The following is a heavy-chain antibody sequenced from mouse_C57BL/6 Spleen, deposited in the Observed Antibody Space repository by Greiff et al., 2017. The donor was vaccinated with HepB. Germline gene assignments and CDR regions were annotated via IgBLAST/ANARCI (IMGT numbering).Heavy chain of an antibody. D-gene: IGHD1-1*01. CDR3: TGLLRSDYYAMDY. J-gene: IGHJ4*01. CDR2: IRLKSDNYAT. Sequence: EVKLQESGGGLVQPGGSMKLSCVASGFTFSNYWMNWVRQSPEKGLEWVAQIRLKSDNYATHYAESVKGRFTISRDDSKSSVYLQMNNLRAEDTGIYYCTGLLRSDYYAMDYWGQGTSVTVSS. V-gene: IGHV6-3*01. CDR1: GFTFSNYW.